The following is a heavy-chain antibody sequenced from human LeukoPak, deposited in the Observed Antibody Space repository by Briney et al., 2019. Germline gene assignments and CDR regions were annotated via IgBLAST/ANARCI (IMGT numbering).Heavy chain of an antibody. CDR1: GFTVSNTY. V-gene: IGHV3-53*01. CDR2: IYSGGNT. Sequence: GGSLRLSCAASGFTVSNTYMGWLRQAPGKGLEWVSVIYSGGNTYYADSVKGRFTISRDNSKNTLFLQMNSLRAEDTAVYYCARSSWNYAVYFDYWGQGTLVTVSS. D-gene: IGHD1-7*01. CDR3: ARSSWNYAVYFDY. J-gene: IGHJ4*02.